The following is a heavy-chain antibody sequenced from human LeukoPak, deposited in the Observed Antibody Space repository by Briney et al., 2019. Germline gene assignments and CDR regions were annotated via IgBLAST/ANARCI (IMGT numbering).Heavy chain of an antibody. Sequence: GGSPRLSCAASGFTVATNYMSWVRQAPGKGLEWVSVLYSGGITYYPDSVKGRFTISRDNSKNTLYLQMNSLRAEDTAVYYCARIASGSYADCWGQGTLVTVSS. CDR2: LYSGGIT. CDR3: ARIASGSYADC. D-gene: IGHD1-26*01. CDR1: GFTVATNY. V-gene: IGHV3-66*01. J-gene: IGHJ4*02.